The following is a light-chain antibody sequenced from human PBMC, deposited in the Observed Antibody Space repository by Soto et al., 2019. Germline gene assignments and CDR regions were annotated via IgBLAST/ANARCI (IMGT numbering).Light chain of an antibody. CDR3: QQYNSYPWT. CDR1: QSISSW. J-gene: IGKJ1*01. V-gene: IGKV1-5*03. CDR2: KAS. Sequence: DIQMTQSPPTLSASVGDRVSITCRASQSISSWLAWYQQKPGKAPKLLIYKASSLESGVPSRFSGSGSGTEFTLTISSLQPDDFATYHCQQYNSYPWTFDQGTKVEI.